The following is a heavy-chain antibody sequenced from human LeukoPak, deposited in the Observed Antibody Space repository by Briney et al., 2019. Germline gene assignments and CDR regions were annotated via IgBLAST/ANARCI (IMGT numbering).Heavy chain of an antibody. CDR3: AGIYDTPRGF. V-gene: IGHV4-39*01. D-gene: IGHD3-22*01. CDR1: GGSISNSRYY. Sequence: RPSETLSLTCTVSGGSISNSRYYWGWIRQPPGKGLEWIGSIYYSGTTYHNPSLKSRLTISVDTTKNQFSVRLSFVTAADTAVYYCAGIYDTPRGFWGRGTLVTVSS. CDR2: IYYSGTT. J-gene: IGHJ4*02.